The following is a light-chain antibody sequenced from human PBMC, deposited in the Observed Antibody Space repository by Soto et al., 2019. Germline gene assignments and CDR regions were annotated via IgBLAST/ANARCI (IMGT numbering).Light chain of an antibody. J-gene: IGKJ1*01. CDR1: QSVSNN. V-gene: IGKV3-11*01. CDR2: CAA. Sequence: IVVTRSPATLSLSPVESACLSWTASQSVSNNLAWYKPKPGQEPRIIIHCAANRATGIPARFSGSGSGTDLTLTISNLEPADFAVYYCQQHSDWPPWTFGQGTNVDI. CDR3: QQHSDWPPWT.